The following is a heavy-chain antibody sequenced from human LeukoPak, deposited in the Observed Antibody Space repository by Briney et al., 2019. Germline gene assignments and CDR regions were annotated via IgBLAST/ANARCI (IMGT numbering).Heavy chain of an antibody. Sequence: SGTLSLTCAVSGGSLSGSNWWSWVRQPPGKGLEWVGEIYHSGSTNYNPSLKSRVTISVDKSKNQFSLKLSSVTAVDTAVYYCARDWKYYDSSGSNWFDPWGQGTLVTVSS. J-gene: IGHJ5*02. CDR2: IYHSGST. CDR3: ARDWKYYDSSGSNWFDP. D-gene: IGHD3-22*01. V-gene: IGHV4-4*02. CDR1: GGSLSGSNW.